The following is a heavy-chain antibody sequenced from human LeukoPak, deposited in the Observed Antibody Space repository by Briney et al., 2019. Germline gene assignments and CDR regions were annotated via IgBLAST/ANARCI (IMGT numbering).Heavy chain of an antibody. CDR2: IYHSGST. CDR1: GYSISSGYY. J-gene: IGHJ4*02. V-gene: IGHV4-38-2*02. D-gene: IGHD6-6*01. Sequence: TASETLSLTCTVSGYSISSGYYWGWIRQPPGKGLEWIGSIYHSGSTYYNPSLKSRVTISVDTSKNQFSLKLSSVTAADTAVYYCARDRSISPHYFDYWGQGTLVTVSS. CDR3: ARDRSISPHYFDY.